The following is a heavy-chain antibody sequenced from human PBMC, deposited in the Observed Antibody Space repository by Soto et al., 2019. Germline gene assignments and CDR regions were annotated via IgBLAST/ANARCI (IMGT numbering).Heavy chain of an antibody. V-gene: IGHV3-21*01. CDR2: ISSSGTYI. J-gene: IGHJ4*02. D-gene: IGHD2-2*01. CDR3: ARVLARNSNSDY. Sequence: EVQLVESGGGLVKPGGSLRLSCAASGFSFRSYSMSCVRQAPGKGLEWVSSISSSGTYIYYGDSMKGRFTISRDNAKNSLHLQMNSLRAEDTAVYYWARVLARNSNSDYCGQGTLVTVSS. CDR1: GFSFRSYS.